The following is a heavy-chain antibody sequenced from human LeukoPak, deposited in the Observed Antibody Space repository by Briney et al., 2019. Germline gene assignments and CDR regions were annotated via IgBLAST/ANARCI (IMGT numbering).Heavy chain of an antibody. D-gene: IGHD5-24*01. Sequence: NPSETLSLTCTVSGGSISSYYWSWIRQPPGKGLEWIGYIYYSGSTNYNPSLKSRVTISVDTSKNQFSLKLSSVTAADTAVYYCATQGVATIIDAFDIWGQGPMVTVSS. V-gene: IGHV4-59*01. J-gene: IGHJ3*02. CDR3: ATQGVATIIDAFDI. CDR1: GGSISSYY. CDR2: IYYSGST.